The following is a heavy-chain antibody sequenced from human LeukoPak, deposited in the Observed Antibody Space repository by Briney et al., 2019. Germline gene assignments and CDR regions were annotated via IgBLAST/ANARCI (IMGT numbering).Heavy chain of an antibody. D-gene: IGHD4-11*01. J-gene: IGHJ4*01. CDR3: ARVGNTVTPFDY. CDR2: INPSGGST. CDR1: RYTFTSYY. Sequence: ASVKVSCKASRYTFTSYYMHWVRQAPGQGLEWMGIINPSGGSTSYAQKFQGRVTMTRDTSTSTVYMELSSLRSEDTAVYYCARVGNTVTPFDYWGQEPWSPSPQ. V-gene: IGHV1-46*01.